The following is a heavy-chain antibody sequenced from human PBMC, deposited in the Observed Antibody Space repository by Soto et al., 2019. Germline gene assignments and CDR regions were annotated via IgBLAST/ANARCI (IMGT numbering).Heavy chain of an antibody. Sequence: PGGSLRLSCATSGFSFDEYSMHWVRQVPGKGLEWVSTISWDSASMVYADSVKGRFTISRDYVKNSLHLQMNSLRPEDTALYYCVKDVRTSRDLYYGMDVWGRGTTVTVSS. V-gene: IGHV3-9*01. D-gene: IGHD3-10*01. J-gene: IGHJ6*02. CDR2: ISWDSASM. CDR3: VKDVRTSRDLYYGMDV. CDR1: GFSFDEYS.